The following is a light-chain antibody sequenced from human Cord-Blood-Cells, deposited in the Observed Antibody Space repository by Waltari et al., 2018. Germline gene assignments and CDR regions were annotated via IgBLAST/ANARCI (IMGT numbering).Light chain of an antibody. CDR3: QQSYSTPFT. CDR1: QSISSY. J-gene: IGKJ3*01. CDR2: AAS. Sequence: DIQMTQSPSSLSASVGDRVTITCRASQSISSYLNWYQQKPGKAPKLLIYAASSLQSGVPSRFSGSGSGTDFTLTISSLQPEYFATYYCQQSYSTPFTFGPGTKVEIK. V-gene: IGKV1-39*01.